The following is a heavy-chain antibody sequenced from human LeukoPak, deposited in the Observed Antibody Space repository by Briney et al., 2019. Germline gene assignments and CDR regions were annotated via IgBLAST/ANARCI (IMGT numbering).Heavy chain of an antibody. Sequence: PSETLSLTCTVSGGSISSGGYYWSWIRQPPGKGLEWIGYIYHSGSTYYNPSLKSRVTISVDRSKNQFSLKLSSVTAADTAVYYCARDRIGDYGDNTFDYWGQGTLVTVSS. D-gene: IGHD4-17*01. CDR3: ARDRIGDYGDNTFDY. CDR1: GGSISSGGYY. CDR2: IYHSGST. J-gene: IGHJ4*02. V-gene: IGHV4-30-2*01.